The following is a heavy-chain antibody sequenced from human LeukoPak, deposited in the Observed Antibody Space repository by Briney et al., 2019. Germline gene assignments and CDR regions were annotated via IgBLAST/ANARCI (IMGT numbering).Heavy chain of an antibody. Sequence: GGSLRLSCAASGFTFNNYAMSWVRRAPGKGLEWVSGISGSGGTTYYADSVTGRFTISRDTSKNTLYLQMNSLRAEDTAVYYCAKGSSPFGYWGQGTLVTVSS. CDR3: AKGSSPFGY. CDR2: ISGSGGTT. V-gene: IGHV3-23*01. J-gene: IGHJ4*02. CDR1: GFTFNNYA. D-gene: IGHD1-26*01.